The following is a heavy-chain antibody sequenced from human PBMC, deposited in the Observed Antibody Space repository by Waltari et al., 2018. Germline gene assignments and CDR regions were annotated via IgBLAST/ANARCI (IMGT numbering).Heavy chain of an antibody. CDR2: SSYDGKNT. Sequence: QGQLVESGGGVVQPGRSLRLSCADSGFTCTSYAFYWVRRAPGKGLQWVAVSSYDGKNTYYANSVRGRFTISRDNSKNTIYLQMNSLRIEDTAVYYCARNGDRRYHYSYMDVWGKGTTVTVSS. CDR1: GFTCTSYA. D-gene: IGHD3-10*01. J-gene: IGHJ6*03. V-gene: IGHV3-30*04. CDR3: ARNGDRRYHYSYMDV.